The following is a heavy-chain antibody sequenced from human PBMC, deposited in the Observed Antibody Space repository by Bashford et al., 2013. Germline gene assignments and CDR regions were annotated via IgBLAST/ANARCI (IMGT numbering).Heavy chain of an antibody. J-gene: IGHJ3*01. D-gene: IGHD6-13*01. CDR1: GASISTNYY. CDR2: IQGSGDT. Sequence: SETLSLTCTVSGASISTNYYWNWIRQPPGKGLEWIAYIQGSGDTHYNPSLKSRVTLSLDTSKNYLSLKVNFVTAADTAIYYCAREAAGGVFDLWGHGTMVTVSS. V-gene: IGHV4-59*12. CDR3: AREAAGGVFDL.